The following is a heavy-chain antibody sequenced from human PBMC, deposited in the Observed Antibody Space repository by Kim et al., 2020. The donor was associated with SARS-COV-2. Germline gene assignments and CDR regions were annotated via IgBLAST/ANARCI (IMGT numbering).Heavy chain of an antibody. V-gene: IGHV3-23*01. J-gene: IGHJ4*02. D-gene: IGHD3-3*01. CDR3: AKEGGITIFGVVMTYYFDY. CDR2: IRGSGGST. CDR1: GFTFSSYA. Sequence: GGSLRLSCAASGFTFSSYAMSWVRQAPGKGLEWVSAIRGSGGSTYYADSVKGRFTISRDNSKNTLYLQMNSLRAEDTAVYYCAKEGGITIFGVVMTYYFDYWGQGTLVTVSS.